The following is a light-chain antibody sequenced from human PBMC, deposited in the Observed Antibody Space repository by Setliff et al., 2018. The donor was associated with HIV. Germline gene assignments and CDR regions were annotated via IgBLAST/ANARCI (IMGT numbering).Light chain of an antibody. CDR3: SSYTIRNTLL. CDR1: SSDVGGYNS. V-gene: IGLV2-14*01. J-gene: IGLJ1*01. Sequence: QSALTQPRSVSGSPGQSVTISCTGTSSDVGGYNSVSWYQQPPGKAPKLMIYEVSNRPSGISNRFSGSKSGNTASLTISGLQAEDEADYYCSSYTIRNTLLFGTGTKVTVL. CDR2: EVS.